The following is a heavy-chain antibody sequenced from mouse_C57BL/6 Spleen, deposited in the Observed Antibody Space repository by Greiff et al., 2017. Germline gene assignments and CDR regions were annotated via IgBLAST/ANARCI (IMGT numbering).Heavy chain of an antibody. CDR3: ARHCGSSSYAMDY. Sequence: QVQLQQSGPELVKPGASVKLSCKASGYTFTDYYINWVQQRPGQGLEWIGWIFPGSGSTYYNEKLKGKVTLTVDKSSSTAYMLLSSLTSEDSAVEFCARHCGSSSYAMDYWGQGTSVTVSS. CDR2: IFPGSGST. CDR1: GYTFTDYY. J-gene: IGHJ4*01. V-gene: IGHV1-75*01. D-gene: IGHD1-1*01.